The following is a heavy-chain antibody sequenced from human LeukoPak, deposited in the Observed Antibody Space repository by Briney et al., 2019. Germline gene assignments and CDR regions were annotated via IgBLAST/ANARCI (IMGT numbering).Heavy chain of an antibody. CDR2: IYHSGST. CDR3: ARGPPGRMYCSSTSCYQNWFDP. D-gene: IGHD2-2*01. J-gene: IGHJ5*02. CDR1: GGSISNGGYS. V-gene: IGHV4-30-2*01. Sequence: SETLSLTCAVSGGSISNGGYSWSWIRQPPGKGLEWIGYIYHSGSTYYNPSLKSRVTISVGRSKNQFSLKLSSVTAADTAVYYCARGPPGRMYCSSTSCYQNWFDPWGQGTLVTVSS.